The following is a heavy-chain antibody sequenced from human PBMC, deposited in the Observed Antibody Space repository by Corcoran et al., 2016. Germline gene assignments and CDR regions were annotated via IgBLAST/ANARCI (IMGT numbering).Heavy chain of an antibody. CDR2: INAGNGNT. D-gene: IGHD3-3*01. Sequence: QVQLGQSGAEVKKPGASGKVSCKASGYTCPSYAMHWVRQAPGQRLEWMGWINAGNGNTKYSQKFQGRVTITRDTSASTDYMELSSLRSVDTAVYYCARDARPYYDFWSGYYPAFYYYGMDVWGQGTTVTVSS. CDR3: ARDARPYYDFWSGYYPAFYYYGMDV. J-gene: IGHJ6*02. CDR1: GYTCPSYA. V-gene: IGHV1-3*01.